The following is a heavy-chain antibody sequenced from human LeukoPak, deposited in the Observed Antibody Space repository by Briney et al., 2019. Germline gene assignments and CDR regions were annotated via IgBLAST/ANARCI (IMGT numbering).Heavy chain of an antibody. V-gene: IGHV3-23*01. CDR2: ISGSGGST. CDR3: ARRVDIVVVPAED. Sequence: GGSLRLSCAASGFTFSSYAMSWVRQAPGKGLEWVSAISGSGGSTYYADSVKGRFTISRDNSKNTPYLQMTSLKTEDTAVYYCARRVDIVVVPAEDWGQGTLVTVSS. J-gene: IGHJ4*02. D-gene: IGHD2-2*03. CDR1: GFTFSSYA.